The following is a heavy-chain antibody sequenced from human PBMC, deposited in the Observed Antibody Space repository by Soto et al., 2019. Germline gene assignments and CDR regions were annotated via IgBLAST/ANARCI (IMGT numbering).Heavy chain of an antibody. D-gene: IGHD1-1*01. Sequence: PGGSLRLSCAASGFTFSIYAMSCVRQAPWKGLEWFSGIGGGDDDTYYADSVKGRFTISRDNAKNSLYLQMDSLRVEDTAVYYCARDVRGLGAGGTGLYYFERWGQGTVVTVSS. CDR3: ARDVRGLGAGGTGLYYFER. J-gene: IGHJ4*02. CDR2: IGGGDDDT. V-gene: IGHV3-23*01. CDR1: GFTFSIYA.